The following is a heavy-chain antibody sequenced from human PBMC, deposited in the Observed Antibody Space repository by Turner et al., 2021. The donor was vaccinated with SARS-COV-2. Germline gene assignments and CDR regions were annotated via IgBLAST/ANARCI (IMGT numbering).Heavy chain of an antibody. CDR2: INSDGSFT. V-gene: IGHV3-74*01. Sequence: EVQLVESGGGLFQPGGSRKLPCPALGSTFSSYWMHWSRQAPGKGLVWVSHINSDGSFTSYADSVKGRFTISRDNAKNTLYLQMNSLRAEDTAVYYCARDQRDSVIWSGYGAFDIWGQGTMVTVSS. D-gene: IGHD3-3*01. CDR3: ARDQRDSVIWSGYGAFDI. J-gene: IGHJ3*02. CDR1: GSTFSSYW.